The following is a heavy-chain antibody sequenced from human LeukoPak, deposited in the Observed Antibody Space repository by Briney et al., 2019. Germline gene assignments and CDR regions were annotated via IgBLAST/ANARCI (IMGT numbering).Heavy chain of an antibody. Sequence: GASVKISCKASGYTFTSYYMHWVRQAPGQGLEWTGIINPSGGTTSYAQKFQGRVTMTRDTSTSTVYMEVSSLRSEDTAVYYCARGSWYRNDYWGQGTLVTVSS. D-gene: IGHD6-13*01. CDR3: ARGSWYRNDY. CDR2: INPSGGTT. V-gene: IGHV1-46*01. CDR1: GYTFTSYY. J-gene: IGHJ4*02.